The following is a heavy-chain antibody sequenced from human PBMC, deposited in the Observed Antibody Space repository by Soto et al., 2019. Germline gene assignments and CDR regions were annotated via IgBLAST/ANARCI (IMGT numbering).Heavy chain of an antibody. J-gene: IGHJ4*02. CDR2: IYSGGST. V-gene: IGHV3-66*01. CDR3: VRDHLGGPDY. Sequence: EVQLVESGGGLVQPGGSLRLSCAASGFIVSNNYMSWVRQAPGRGLEWVSLIYSGGSTHCADSVKGRFTISRDNSKNTLYLQMDSLRVEDTAVYYCVRDHLGGPDYGGRGTLVTVSS. CDR1: GFIVSNNY. D-gene: IGHD2-15*01.